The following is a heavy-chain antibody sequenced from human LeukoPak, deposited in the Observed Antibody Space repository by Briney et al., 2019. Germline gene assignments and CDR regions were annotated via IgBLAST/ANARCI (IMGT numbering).Heavy chain of an antibody. V-gene: IGHV3-23*01. Sequence: GGSLRLSCAASGFTFSSYAMSWVRQAPGKGLEWVSAISGSGGSTYYADSVKGRFTTSRDNSKNTLYLQMNSLRAEDTAVYYCAKDRFKFSYDSSGYYAYWGQGTLVTVSS. J-gene: IGHJ4*02. CDR2: ISGSGGST. CDR3: AKDRFKFSYDSSGYYAY. CDR1: GFTFSSYA. D-gene: IGHD3-22*01.